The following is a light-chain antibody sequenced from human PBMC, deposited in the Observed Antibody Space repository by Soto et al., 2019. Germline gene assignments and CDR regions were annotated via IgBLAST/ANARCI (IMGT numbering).Light chain of an antibody. Sequence: IVMTQSPLSLSVTPGQPASISCKSSQSLLHSDGKTCLFWYLQKAGQPPQLLIYEVSNRFSGVPDRFSGSGLGTDFTLQISRVEAGDVGVYYCMQSVQFPWTFGQGTKVEIK. V-gene: IGKV2D-29*01. J-gene: IGKJ1*01. CDR1: QSLLHSDGKTC. CDR3: MQSVQFPWT. CDR2: EVS.